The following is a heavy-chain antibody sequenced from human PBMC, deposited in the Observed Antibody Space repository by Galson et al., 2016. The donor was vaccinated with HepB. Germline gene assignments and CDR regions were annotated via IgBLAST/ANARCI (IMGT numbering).Heavy chain of an antibody. J-gene: IGHJ4*02. CDR3: ARGTTSCYLCGGY. Sequence: SVKVSCKASGGTFSSYAINWVRQAPGQGLEWMGGIIPLFRAANNAQKFQGRVTITADESTSTAYMELSSLRSEDTAVYYCARGTTSCYLCGGYWGQGTLVTVSS. V-gene: IGHV1-69*13. D-gene: IGHD2-2*01. CDR2: IIPLFRAA. CDR1: GGTFSSYA.